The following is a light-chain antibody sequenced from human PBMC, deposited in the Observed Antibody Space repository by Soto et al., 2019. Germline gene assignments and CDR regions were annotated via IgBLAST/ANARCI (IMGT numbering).Light chain of an antibody. CDR1: KLGDKY. Sequence: SYELTQPPSVSVSPGQTASITCSGDKLGDKYACWYQQKPRQSPVLVIYQDSKRPSGITERFSGSTSVNTATLTISGTQAMDEADYYCQAWDSSTRVVFGGGTKLTVL. J-gene: IGLJ2*01. CDR2: QDS. CDR3: QAWDSSTRVV. V-gene: IGLV3-1*01.